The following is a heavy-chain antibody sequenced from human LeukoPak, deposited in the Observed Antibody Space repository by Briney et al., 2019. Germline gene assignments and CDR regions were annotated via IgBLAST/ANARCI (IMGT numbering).Heavy chain of an antibody. Sequence: GGSLRLSCAASGFTFDDYGMSWVRQAPGKGLEWVSGINWNGGSTGYADSVKGRFTISRDNAKNSLYLQMNSLRAEDTAVYYCARSYGSGTTYYFDYWGQGTLVTVSS. V-gene: IGHV3-20*04. CDR2: INWNGGST. J-gene: IGHJ4*02. D-gene: IGHD3-10*01. CDR1: GFTFDDYG. CDR3: ARSYGSGTTYYFDY.